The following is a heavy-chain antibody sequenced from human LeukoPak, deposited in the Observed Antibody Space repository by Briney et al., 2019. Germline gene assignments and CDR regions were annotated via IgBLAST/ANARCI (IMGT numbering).Heavy chain of an antibody. Sequence: GGSLRLSCAASGFTFSSYDMTWVRQAPGRGLEWVSSIRPSGDNTYYGDSVKGRFTISRDNSKNTVYLQMNNMRVDDTAVCYCARVAGWHWFDPWGQGTLVTVSS. CDR3: ARVAGWHWFDP. CDR2: IRPSGDNT. CDR1: GFTFSSYD. V-gene: IGHV3-23*01. D-gene: IGHD6-19*01. J-gene: IGHJ5*02.